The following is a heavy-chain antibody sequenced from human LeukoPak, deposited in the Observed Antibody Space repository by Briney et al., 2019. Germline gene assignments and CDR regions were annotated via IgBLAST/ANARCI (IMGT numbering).Heavy chain of an antibody. CDR2: INPSGGST. CDR1: GYTFTSHY. J-gene: IGHJ3*02. Sequence: ASVKVSCKASGYTFTSHYMHWVRQAPGQGLEWMGIINPSGGSTSYAQKFQGRVTMTRDTSTSTVYMELSSLRSEDTAVYYCARGGGSSGWHTPDAFDIWGQGTMVTVSS. CDR3: ARGGGSSGWHTPDAFDI. V-gene: IGHV1-46*01. D-gene: IGHD6-19*01.